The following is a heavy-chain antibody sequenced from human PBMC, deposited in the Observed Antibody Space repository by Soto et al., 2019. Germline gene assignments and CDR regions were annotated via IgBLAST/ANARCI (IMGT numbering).Heavy chain of an antibody. CDR1: GDSVSSNSAA. Sequence: LSLTCAISGDSVSSNSAAWNWIRQSPSRGLEWLGRTYYRSKWYNDYAVSVKSRITINPDTSKNQFSLQLNSVTPEDTAVYYCARVDIVVVPAASHYYYGMDVWGQGTTVTVSS. V-gene: IGHV6-1*01. CDR2: TYYRSKWYN. J-gene: IGHJ6*02. D-gene: IGHD2-2*01. CDR3: ARVDIVVVPAASHYYYGMDV.